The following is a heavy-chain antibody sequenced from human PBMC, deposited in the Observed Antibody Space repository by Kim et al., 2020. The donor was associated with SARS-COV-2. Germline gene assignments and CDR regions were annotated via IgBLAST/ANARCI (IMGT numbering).Heavy chain of an antibody. Sequence: SVKVSCKASGGTFSSYAISWVRQAPGQGLEWMGGIIPIFGTANYAQKFQGRVTITADESTSTAYMELSSLRAEDTAVYYCARVKVPSFTIFGVVTAEYFDNWGQGNLVTVSS. V-gene: IGHV1-69*13. CDR1: GGTFSSYA. CDR3: ARVKVPSFTIFGVVTAEYFDN. J-gene: IGHJ4*02. CDR2: IIPIFGTA. D-gene: IGHD3-3*01.